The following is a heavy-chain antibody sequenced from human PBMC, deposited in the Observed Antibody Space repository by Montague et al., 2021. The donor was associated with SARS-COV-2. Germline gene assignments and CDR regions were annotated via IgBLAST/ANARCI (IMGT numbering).Heavy chain of an antibody. D-gene: IGHD6-19*01. CDR1: GGSFSGYY. J-gene: IGHJ4*02. Sequence: SETLSLTCAVYGGSFSGYYWSWIRQPPGKGLEWIGEINHSGSTNYNPPLKSRVTISVDTSKNQFSLKLSSVTAADTAVYYRARGSRQWLVRPPHYYYFDYWGQGTLVTVSS. CDR3: ARGSRQWLVRPPHYYYFDY. CDR2: INHSGST. V-gene: IGHV4-34*01.